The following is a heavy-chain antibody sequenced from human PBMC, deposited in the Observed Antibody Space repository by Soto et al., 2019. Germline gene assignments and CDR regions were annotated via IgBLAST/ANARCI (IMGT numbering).Heavy chain of an antibody. CDR3: ARTGLEWLSFFDY. CDR2: IYYSGST. V-gene: IGHV4-59*01. J-gene: IGHJ4*02. CDR1: GGSISSYY. Sequence: SETLSLTCTVSGGSISSYYWSWIRQPPGKGLEWIGYIYYSGSTNYNPSLKSRVTISVDTSKNQFSLKLSSVTAADTAVYYCARTGLEWLSFFDYWGRGTLVTVSS. D-gene: IGHD3-3*01.